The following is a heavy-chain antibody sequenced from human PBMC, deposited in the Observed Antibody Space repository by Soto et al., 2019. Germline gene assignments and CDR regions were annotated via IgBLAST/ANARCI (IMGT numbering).Heavy chain of an antibody. Sequence: SQTLSLTCTVSGGSINIGGYYWSWIRQHPGKGLEWIGYIYYGGDTYYNPSLKSRVTISGDASKSQFSLKLTSVTAADTAVYYCARVWYPPNWFDPWGQGTLVTVSS. CDR3: ARVWYPPNWFDP. CDR1: GGSINIGGYY. D-gene: IGHD3-10*01. J-gene: IGHJ5*02. V-gene: IGHV4-31*03. CDR2: IYYGGDT.